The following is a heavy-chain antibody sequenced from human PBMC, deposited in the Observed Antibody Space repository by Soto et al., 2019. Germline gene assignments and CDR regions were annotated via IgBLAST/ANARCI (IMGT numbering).Heavy chain of an antibody. CDR2: IYTSGST. CDR3: ARESPYYDFWSAQYYYYGMDV. V-gene: IGHV4-4*07. CDR1: GGSISSYY. J-gene: IGHJ6*02. D-gene: IGHD3-3*01. Sequence: PSETLSLTCTVSGGSISSYYWSWIRQPAGKGLEWIGRIYTSGSTNYNPSLKSRVTMSVDTSKNQFSPKLSSVTAADTAVYYCARESPYYDFWSAQYYYYGMDVWGQGTTVTVSS.